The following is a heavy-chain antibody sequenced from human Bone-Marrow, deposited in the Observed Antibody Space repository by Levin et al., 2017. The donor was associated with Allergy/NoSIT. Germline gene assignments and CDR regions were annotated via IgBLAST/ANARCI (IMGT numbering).Heavy chain of an antibody. Sequence: PVASVKVSCKASGYTFTSYDIYWVRQATGQGLEWMGWMNPNSGNTGYARKFQGRVTMTRNTSISTAYMELSSLRSEDTAVYYCTRGSIMAAGSPMFDPWGQGTLVTVSS. D-gene: IGHD6-13*01. V-gene: IGHV1-8*01. CDR1: GYTFTSYD. CDR3: TRGSIMAAGSPMFDP. CDR2: MNPNSGNT. J-gene: IGHJ5*02.